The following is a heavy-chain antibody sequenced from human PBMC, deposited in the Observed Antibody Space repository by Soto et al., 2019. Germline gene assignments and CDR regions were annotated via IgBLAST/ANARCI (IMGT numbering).Heavy chain of an antibody. J-gene: IGHJ5*02. CDR1: GGTFSSYT. D-gene: IGHD2-15*01. Sequence: QVQLVQSGAEVKKPGSSVKVSCKASGGTFSSYTISWVRQAPGQGLEWMGRIIPILGIANYAQRFQGRVTITADKSTSTADMELSSLRSEDTAVYYCAGTSVVVVAAPGLVDPWGQGSLVTVSS. CDR2: IIPILGIA. V-gene: IGHV1-69*02. CDR3: AGTSVVVVAAPGLVDP.